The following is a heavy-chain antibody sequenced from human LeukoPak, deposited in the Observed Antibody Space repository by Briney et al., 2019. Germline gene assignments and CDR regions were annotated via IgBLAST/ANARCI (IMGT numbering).Heavy chain of an antibody. CDR1: GGSISSGGYY. CDR3: ARGSPVPGGSSGYKYYFDY. CDR2: IYYSGST. D-gene: IGHD3-22*01. J-gene: IGHJ4*02. Sequence: SEPLSLTCTVSGGSISSGGYYCSWIRQHPGKGLEWIGYIYYSGSTYYNPSLKSRVTISVDTSKNQFSLKLSSVTAADTAVYYCARGSPVPGGSSGYKYYFDYWGQGTLVTVSP. V-gene: IGHV4-31*03.